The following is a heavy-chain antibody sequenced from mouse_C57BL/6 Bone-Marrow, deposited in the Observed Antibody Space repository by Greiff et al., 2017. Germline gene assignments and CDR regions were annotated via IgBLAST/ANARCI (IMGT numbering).Heavy chain of an antibody. D-gene: IGHD1-3*01. CDR2: IYPGDGDT. V-gene: IGHV1-80*01. CDR3: ARSYIPYYYAMDY. Sequence: VQLQQSGAELVQPGASVKISCKASGYAFSSYWMNWVKQRPGKGLEWIGQIYPGDGDTNYNGKFKGQATLTADKSSSTAYMQLSSLTSEDSAVYFCARSYIPYYYAMDYWGQGTSVTVSS. J-gene: IGHJ4*01. CDR1: GYAFSSYW.